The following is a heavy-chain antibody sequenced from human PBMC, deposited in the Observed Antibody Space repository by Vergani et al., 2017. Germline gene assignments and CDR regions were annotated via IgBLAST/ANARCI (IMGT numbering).Heavy chain of an antibody. Sequence: QVQLQESGPGLVKPSETLSLTCTVSGGSVSSGSYYWSWIRQPPGKGLEWIGYIYYSGSTHYNPSLKGRVTISVDTSKNPFSLKLSSVTAADTAVYYCAVDPKTYYYDSSGPDAFDIWGQGTMVTVSS. D-gene: IGHD3-22*01. J-gene: IGHJ3*02. CDR1: GGSVSSGSYY. CDR3: AVDPKTYYYDSSGPDAFDI. CDR2: IYYSGST. V-gene: IGHV4-61*01.